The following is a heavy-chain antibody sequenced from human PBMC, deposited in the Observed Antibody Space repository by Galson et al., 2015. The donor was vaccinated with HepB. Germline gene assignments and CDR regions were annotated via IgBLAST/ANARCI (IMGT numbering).Heavy chain of an antibody. CDR2: ISSAGTTQ. J-gene: IGHJ4*02. Sequence: SLRLSCAASGFAFNTYTMQWVRQAPGKGLEWVATISSAGTTQYYADSVKGRFTSSRDNSKNMLYLQMNSLGAEDTAVYYCARDAMGRGSGSYSAFDYWGQGTLVTVSS. CDR1: GFAFNTYT. CDR3: ARDAMGRGSGSYSAFDY. D-gene: IGHD1-26*01. V-gene: IGHV3-30-3*01.